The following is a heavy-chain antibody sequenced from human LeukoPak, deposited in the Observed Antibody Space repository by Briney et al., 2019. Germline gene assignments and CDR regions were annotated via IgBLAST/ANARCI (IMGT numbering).Heavy chain of an antibody. J-gene: IGHJ4*02. CDR1: GGSISSYY. D-gene: IGHD6-13*01. V-gene: IGHV4-4*07. CDR2: IYNSERT. CDR3: ARSAFLVTAPGLYYFDY. Sequence: SETLSLTCTLPGGSISSYYWSWLRQPAGKGLEWLGYIYNSERTNYNPSLKARVTMSVATSKNQFSLHLSSVAAADTAVYYCARSAFLVTAPGLYYFDYWGQGTLVAVSS.